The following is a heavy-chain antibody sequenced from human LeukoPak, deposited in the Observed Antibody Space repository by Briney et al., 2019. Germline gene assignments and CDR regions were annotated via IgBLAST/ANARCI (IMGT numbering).Heavy chain of an antibody. CDR3: ARDRGYSYAYGMDV. Sequence: ASVKVSCKASGGTFISYAISWVRQAPGQGLEWMGGIIPIFGTANYAQKFQGRVTITADESTSTAYMELSSLRSEDTAVYYCARDRGYSYAYGMDVWGQGTTVTVSS. D-gene: IGHD5-18*01. CDR2: IIPIFGTA. V-gene: IGHV1-69*13. CDR1: GGTFISYA. J-gene: IGHJ6*02.